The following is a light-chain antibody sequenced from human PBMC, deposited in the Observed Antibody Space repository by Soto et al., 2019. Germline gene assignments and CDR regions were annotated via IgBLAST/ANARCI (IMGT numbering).Light chain of an antibody. J-gene: IGKJ1*01. CDR2: GAS. CDR1: QSVSNS. V-gene: IGKV3-15*01. CDR3: QQYDNWPPWT. Sequence: EVVMTQSPATLSVSPGERATLSCRASQSVSNSLAWYQQKPGQVPRLLIYGASTRAAGIPARFGGSGSGTEFTLTISSLQSEDFGVYYCQQYDNWPPWTFGQGTKVEIK.